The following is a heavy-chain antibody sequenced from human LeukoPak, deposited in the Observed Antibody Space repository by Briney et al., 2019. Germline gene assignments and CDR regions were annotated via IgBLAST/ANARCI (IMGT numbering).Heavy chain of an antibody. CDR2: ISYDGSNK. CDR3: VRDGDGAIPYDG. Sequence: GRSLRLSCAASGFTFSSYAMHWVRQAPGKGLEWVAVISYDGSNKYYADSVKGRFTISRDNAKNTLYLQMNSLRVEDTALYYCVRDGDGAIPYDGWGQGTLVTVSS. V-gene: IGHV3-30-3*01. CDR1: GFTFSSYA. J-gene: IGHJ1*01. D-gene: IGHD2-21*01.